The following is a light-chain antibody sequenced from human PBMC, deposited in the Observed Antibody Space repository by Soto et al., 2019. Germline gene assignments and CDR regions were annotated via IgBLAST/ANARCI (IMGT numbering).Light chain of an antibody. CDR3: QHRSNWPPT. Sequence: IVWTHSPTTLPLTPGERAPLSCRASQSVDSYLAWYQQKVGQAPRLLIYDASNRATGIPARFSGSGSGTDFTLTISRLEPEDFAVYYCQHRSNWPPTFGQGTKVDI. CDR1: QSVDSY. V-gene: IGKV3-11*01. CDR2: DAS. J-gene: IGKJ1*01.